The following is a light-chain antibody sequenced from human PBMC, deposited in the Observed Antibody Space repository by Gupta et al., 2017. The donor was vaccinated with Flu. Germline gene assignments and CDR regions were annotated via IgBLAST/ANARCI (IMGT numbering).Light chain of an antibody. Sequence: SVTISCTGTVSEVGAYNYVSWIQQHPGKAAKLMIADATERPSGVPERFSGSKSDNTASLTISGLQAVDEADYYCCSYATTYTWVFGGGTKLTVL. V-gene: IGLV2-11*03. CDR2: DAT. CDR3: CSYATTYTWV. J-gene: IGLJ3*02. CDR1: VSEVGAYNY.